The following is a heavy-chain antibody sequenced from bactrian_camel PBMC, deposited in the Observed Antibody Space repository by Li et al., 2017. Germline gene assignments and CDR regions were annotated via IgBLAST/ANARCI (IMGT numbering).Heavy chain of an antibody. J-gene: IGHJ4*01. Sequence: VQLVESGGGTVKPGGSLRLSCQASGFSTSGSYRMGWFRQPPGKEREGVAGIEMDGKPRYADSVLGRFTVSRDWDKNTLSLQMNKLKPEDTAMYYCAAGRSCVRNWYLQNQYSYWGQGTQVTVS. CDR1: GFSTSGSYR. V-gene: IGHV3S67*01. CDR3: AAGRSCVRNWYLQNQYSY. D-gene: IGHD2*01. CDR2: IEMDGKP.